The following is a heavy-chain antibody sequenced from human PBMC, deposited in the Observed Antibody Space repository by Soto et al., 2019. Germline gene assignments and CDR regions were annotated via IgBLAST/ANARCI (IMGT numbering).Heavy chain of an antibody. CDR3: ARMPPPLNLNPQYCSGGSCYSGAYYGMDV. J-gene: IGHJ6*02. CDR1: GFSLSTSGMC. D-gene: IGHD2-15*01. V-gene: IGHV2-70*01. CDR2: IDWDDDK. Sequence: SGPTLVNPTHTLTLTCTFSGFSLSTSGMCVSWIRQPPGKALEWLALIDWDDDKYYSTSLKTRLTISKDTSKNQVVLTMTNMDPVDTATYYCARMPPPLNLNPQYCSGGSCYSGAYYGMDVWGQGTTVTVS.